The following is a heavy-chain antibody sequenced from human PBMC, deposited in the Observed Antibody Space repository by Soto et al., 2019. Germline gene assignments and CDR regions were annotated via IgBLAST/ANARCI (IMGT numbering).Heavy chain of an antibody. D-gene: IGHD3-16*02. J-gene: IGHJ4*02. CDR1: GFTFITYW. V-gene: IGHV3-7*04. CDR3: ARGAFPTWGSYPLDY. Sequence: GGSLRLSCAASGFTFITYWMTWVRQAPGKGLEWVANIKQDGSEYYYVGSVKGRFTISRDNAKNSLYLQMNSLRAEDTAVYYCARGAFPTWGSYPLDYWGQGTLVTVSS. CDR2: IKQDGSEY.